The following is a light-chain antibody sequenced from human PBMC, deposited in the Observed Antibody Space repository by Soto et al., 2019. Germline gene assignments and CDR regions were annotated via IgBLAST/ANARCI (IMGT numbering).Light chain of an antibody. CDR2: DAS. V-gene: IGKV3-11*01. CDR3: QQYYSYWT. J-gene: IGKJ1*01. Sequence: EIVLTQSPGTLSLSPGERATLSCRASQSVSNDLAWYQQKPGQSPRLLIYDASNRAAGIPARFSGSGSGTEFTLTISSLQPDDLATYYCQQYYSYWTFGQGTKVEIK. CDR1: QSVSND.